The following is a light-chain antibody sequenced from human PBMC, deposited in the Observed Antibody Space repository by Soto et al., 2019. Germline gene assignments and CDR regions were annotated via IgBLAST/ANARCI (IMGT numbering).Light chain of an antibody. CDR3: QQYYSYPYT. J-gene: IGKJ2*01. Sequence: AIRMTHSPSSLSASTGDRVTITCRASQGISSYLAWYQQKPGKAPKLLIYAASTLQSGVPSRLSGSGSGTDFTLTISCLQSEDFATYYCQQYYSYPYTFGQGTKVDIK. V-gene: IGKV1-8*01. CDR2: AAS. CDR1: QGISSY.